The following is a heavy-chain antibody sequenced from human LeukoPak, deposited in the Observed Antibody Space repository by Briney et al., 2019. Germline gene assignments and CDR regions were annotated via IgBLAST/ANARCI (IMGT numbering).Heavy chain of an antibody. CDR2: IYYSGST. CDR1: GGSISSSDYY. Sequence: PSQTLPLTCTVSGGSISSSDYYWGWIRQHPGKGLEWIGYIYYSGSTYYNSALKSLVTISVDTSKNQFSLKLSSVTAADTAVYYCARGGIGNDYWGQGTLVTVSS. CDR3: ARGGIGNDY. V-gene: IGHV4-31*01. D-gene: IGHD1-1*01. J-gene: IGHJ4*02.